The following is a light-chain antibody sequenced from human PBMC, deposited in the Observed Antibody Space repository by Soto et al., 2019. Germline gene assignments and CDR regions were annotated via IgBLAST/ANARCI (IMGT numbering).Light chain of an antibody. CDR1: QSVSGW. V-gene: IGKV1-5*01. CDR3: QQYNSYSLT. Sequence: DIQMTQSPSTLSASVGDSVTITFRPSQSVSGWLAWYQQKPGKAPKLLIYDASSLESGVPSRFSGSRSGTVYSLTISSLQPDDFATYYCQQYNSYSLTFGQGTKVDIK. J-gene: IGKJ1*01. CDR2: DAS.